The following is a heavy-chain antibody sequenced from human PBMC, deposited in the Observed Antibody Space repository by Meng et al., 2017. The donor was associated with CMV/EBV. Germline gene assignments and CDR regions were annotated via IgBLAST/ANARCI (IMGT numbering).Heavy chain of an antibody. J-gene: IGHJ6*02. Sequence: GGSLRLSCAASGVTFSSYWMSWVRQAPGKGLEWVANIKQDGSEKYYVDSVKGRFTISRDNAKNSLYLQMNSLRAEATAVYYCARDRNNWTLFRYYYYGMDVWGQGTTVTVSS. CDR3: ARDRNNWTLFRYYYYGMDV. D-gene: IGHD1-1*01. CDR2: IKQDGSEK. CDR1: GVTFSSYW. V-gene: IGHV3-7*01.